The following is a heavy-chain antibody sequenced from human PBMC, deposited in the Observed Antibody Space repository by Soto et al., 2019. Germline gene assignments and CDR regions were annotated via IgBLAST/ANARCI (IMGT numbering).Heavy chain of an antibody. J-gene: IGHJ6*02. V-gene: IGHV1-18*04. Sequence: ASVKVSCKASGYTFTSYGISWLRQSPGQGLEWMGWISAYNGNTNYAQKLQGRVTMTTDTSTSTAYMELRSLRSDDTAVYYCARDESGGYYDFWSGYFANYYYGMDVWGQGTTVTVSS. CDR3: ARDESGGYYDFWSGYFANYYYGMDV. CDR1: GYTFTSYG. D-gene: IGHD3-3*01. CDR2: ISAYNGNT.